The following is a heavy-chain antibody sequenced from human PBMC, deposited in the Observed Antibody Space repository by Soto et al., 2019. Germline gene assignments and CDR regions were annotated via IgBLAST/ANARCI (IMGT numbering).Heavy chain of an antibody. D-gene: IGHD2-2*01. Sequence: GASVKVSCKASGYTFTGYYMHWVRQAPGQGLEWMGWINPNSGGTNYAQKFQGRVTMTRDASISTAYMELSRLRSDDTAVYYCARSPRYCSSTSCYFWLDYWGQGTLVTVSS. V-gene: IGHV1-2*02. CDR2: INPNSGGT. J-gene: IGHJ4*02. CDR3: ARSPRYCSSTSCYFWLDY. CDR1: GYTFTGYY.